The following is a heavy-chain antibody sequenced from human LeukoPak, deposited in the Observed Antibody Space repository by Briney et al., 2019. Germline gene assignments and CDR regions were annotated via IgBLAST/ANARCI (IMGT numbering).Heavy chain of an antibody. D-gene: IGHD6-13*01. CDR3: ARLAAAGTALDY. J-gene: IGHJ4*02. V-gene: IGHV4-30-4*01. CDR1: GASISSGDYY. Sequence: SETLSLTCTVSGASISSGDYYWSWIRQSPGRGLEWIGYIYYSGSTYYNPSLKSRVTISVDKSKNQFSLKLSSVTAADTAVYYCARLAAAGTALDYWGQGTLVTVSS. CDR2: IYYSGST.